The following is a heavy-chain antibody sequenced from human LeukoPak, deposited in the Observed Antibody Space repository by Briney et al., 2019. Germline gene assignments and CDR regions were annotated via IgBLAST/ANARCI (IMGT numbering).Heavy chain of an antibody. V-gene: IGHV3-30-3*01. CDR2: ISYDGSNK. CDR3: ARGNYDILTGYYSWGPTALYGMDV. Sequence: GGSLRLSCAASGFTFSSYAMHWVRQAPGKGLEWVAVISYDGSNKYYADSVKGRFTISRDNSKNTLYLQMNSLRAEDTAVYYCARGNYDILTGYYSWGPTALYGMDVWGQGTTVTVSS. J-gene: IGHJ6*02. D-gene: IGHD3-9*01. CDR1: GFTFSSYA.